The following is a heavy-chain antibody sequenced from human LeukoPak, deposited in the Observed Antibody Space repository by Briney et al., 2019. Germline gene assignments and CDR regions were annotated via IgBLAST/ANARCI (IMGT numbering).Heavy chain of an antibody. Sequence: GASVKVSCQVSGYSLTEYYIHWVRQAPGKGLEGVAAISNDGTSNTSADFVRGRFTISRDNSKYSLYMQMNCVRAEDTAMYYCALRLVRGVALKYFFDSWGQGTLVTVSS. CDR3: ALRLVRGVALKYFFDS. J-gene: IGHJ4*02. V-gene: IGHV3-30*03. CDR1: GYSLTEYY. CDR2: ISNDGTSN. D-gene: IGHD3-10*01.